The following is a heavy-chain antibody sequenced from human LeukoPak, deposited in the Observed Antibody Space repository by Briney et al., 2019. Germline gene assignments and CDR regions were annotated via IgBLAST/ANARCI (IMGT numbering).Heavy chain of an antibody. Sequence: GRSLRLSCVASGFTFSSYAMHWVRQAPGKGLEWVAVISYDGSNKYYADSVKGRFTISRDNSKNTLYLQMNSLRAEDTAVYYCARVRGPFGELFNWFDPWGQGTLVTVSS. D-gene: IGHD3-10*01. CDR2: ISYDGSNK. CDR1: GFTFSSYA. V-gene: IGHV3-30-3*01. J-gene: IGHJ5*02. CDR3: ARVRGPFGELFNWFDP.